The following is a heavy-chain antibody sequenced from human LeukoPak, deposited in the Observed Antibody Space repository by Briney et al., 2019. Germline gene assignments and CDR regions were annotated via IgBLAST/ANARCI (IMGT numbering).Heavy chain of an antibody. D-gene: IGHD2-15*01. J-gene: IGHJ4*02. CDR1: GFTFSSYG. CDR2: ISSSSSYI. CDR3: ARGLQTLGYCSGGSCYYPY. Sequence: GGSLRLSCAASGFTFSSYGMHWVRQAPGKGLEWVSSISSSSSYIYYADSVKGRFTISRDNAKNSLYLQMNSLRAEDTAVYYCARGLQTLGYCSGGSCYYPYWGQGTLITVSS. V-gene: IGHV3-21*01.